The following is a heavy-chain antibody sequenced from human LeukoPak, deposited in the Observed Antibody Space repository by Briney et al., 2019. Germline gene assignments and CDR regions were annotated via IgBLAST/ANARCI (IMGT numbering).Heavy chain of an antibody. V-gene: IGHV3-7*01. CDR2: MDPTGSQK. CDR3: AIWTSGNY. D-gene: IGHD1-1*01. CDR1: QFTFNGSW. J-gene: IGHJ4*02. Sequence: GGSLRLSCADPQFTFNGSWMNWVRQAPGKGLEWVANMDPTGSQKRYVDSVRGRFTISKDNPGASLYLDMHSLRAEDTAIYYCAIWTSGNYWGQGTLVTASS.